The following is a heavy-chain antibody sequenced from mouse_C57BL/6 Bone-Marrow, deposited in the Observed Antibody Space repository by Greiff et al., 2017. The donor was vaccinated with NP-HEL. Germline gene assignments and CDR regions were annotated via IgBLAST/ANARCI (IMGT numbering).Heavy chain of an antibody. CDR3: ATTFAY. CDR2: ISGGGGNT. Sequence: EVNVVESGGGLVKPGGSLKLSCAASGFTFSSYTMSWVRQTPEKRLEWVATISGGGGNTYYPDSVKGRFTISRDNAKNTLYLQMSSLRSEDTALYYCATTFAYWGQGTLVTVSA. CDR1: GFTFSSYT. J-gene: IGHJ3*01. V-gene: IGHV5-9*01.